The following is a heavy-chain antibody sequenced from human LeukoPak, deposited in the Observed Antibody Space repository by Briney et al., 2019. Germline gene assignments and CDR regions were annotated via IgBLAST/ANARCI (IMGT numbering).Heavy chain of an antibody. D-gene: IGHD6-13*01. J-gene: IGHJ6*03. CDR1: GGSFSGYY. Sequence: SETLSLTCAVYGGSFSGYYWSWIRQPPGKGLEWIGEINHSGSTNYNPSLKSRVTISVDTSKNQFSLKLSSVTAADTAVYYCARRWSSSWYNHYYYMDVWGKGTTVTISS. CDR2: INHSGST. V-gene: IGHV4-34*01. CDR3: ARRWSSSWYNHYYYMDV.